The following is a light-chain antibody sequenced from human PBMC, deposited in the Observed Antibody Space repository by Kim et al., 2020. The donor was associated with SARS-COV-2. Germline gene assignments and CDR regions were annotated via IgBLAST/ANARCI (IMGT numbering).Light chain of an antibody. CDR2: QDS. J-gene: IGLJ1*01. V-gene: IGLV3-1*01. CDR1: KVGDKY. Sequence: SGSPGQTASITCSGDKVGDKYACWYQQKPGQSPVLVIYQDSKRPSGIPERFSGSNSGNTATLTISGTQAMDEADYYCQAWDSSTYVFGTGTKVTVL. CDR3: QAWDSSTYV.